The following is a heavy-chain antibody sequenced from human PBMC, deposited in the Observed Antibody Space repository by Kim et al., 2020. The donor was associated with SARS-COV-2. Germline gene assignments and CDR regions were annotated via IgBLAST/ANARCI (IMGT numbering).Heavy chain of an antibody. V-gene: IGHV4-34*01. CDR2: INHSGST. J-gene: IGHJ4*02. Sequence: SQTLSLTCAVYGGSFSGYYWSWIRQPPGKGLEWIGEINHSGSTNYNPSLKSRVTISVDTSKNQFSLKLSSVTAADTAVYYCARVSYLAYYGSGSYGAFDYWGQGTLVTVSS. D-gene: IGHD3-10*01. CDR3: ARVSYLAYYGSGSYGAFDY. CDR1: GGSFSGYY.